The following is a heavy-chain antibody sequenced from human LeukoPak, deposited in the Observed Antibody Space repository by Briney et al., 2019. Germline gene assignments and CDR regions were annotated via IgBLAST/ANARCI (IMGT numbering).Heavy chain of an antibody. J-gene: IGHJ4*02. CDR2: ISSNGSST. Sequence: GGSLRLSCSASGFTFSSYAMHWVRQAPGKGLEYVSAISSNGSSTYYADSVKGRFTISRDNSKNTLYLQMSSLRAEDTAVYYCVAYSGYDWRGIDYWGQGTLVTVSS. CDR1: GFTFSSYA. V-gene: IGHV3-64D*06. CDR3: VAYSGYDWRGIDY. D-gene: IGHD5-12*01.